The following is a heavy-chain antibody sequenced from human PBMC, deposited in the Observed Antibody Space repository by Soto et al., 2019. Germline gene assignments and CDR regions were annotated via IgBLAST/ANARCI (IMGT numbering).Heavy chain of an antibody. CDR2: INGNGRKT. Sequence: PGGSLRLSCAAPGFPSSSYAMNWVRQAPGKGLEWVSSINGNGRKTSYADSVRGRFTISRDNSKKTLFLHVNSLRAEDTAVYYGVKDLNFDFWTGYRYYAMEIWGQGTTVTVSS. V-gene: IGHV3-23*01. CDR1: GFPSSSYA. D-gene: IGHD3-3*01. CDR3: VKDLNFDFWTGYRYYAMEI. J-gene: IGHJ6*02.